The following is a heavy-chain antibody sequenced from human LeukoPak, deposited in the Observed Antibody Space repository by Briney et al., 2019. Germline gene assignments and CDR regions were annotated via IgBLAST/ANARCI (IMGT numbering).Heavy chain of an antibody. D-gene: IGHD2-2*01. CDR2: ISGDSIYI. CDR3: ARCSSTGCASSPLAGYLY. Sequence: GGSLRLSCAAAGFTFTSYSMNWVRQAPGRGLEWVSSISGDSIYIYYADSVRGRFTISRDNAKSSLFLQMNSMRAEDTAVYYCARCSSTGCASSPLAGYLYWGQGTLVTVSS. J-gene: IGHJ4*02. CDR1: GFTFTSYS. V-gene: IGHV3-21*01.